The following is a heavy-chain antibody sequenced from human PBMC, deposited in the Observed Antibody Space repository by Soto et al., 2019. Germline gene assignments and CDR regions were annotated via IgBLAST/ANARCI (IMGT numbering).Heavy chain of an antibody. CDR1: GFTFSSYA. CDR3: AKDKITRGYSYGDFDY. Sequence: GGSLRLSCAASGFTFSSYAMSWVRQAPGKGLEWVSAISGGGGSTYYADSVKGRFTISRDNSKNTLYLQMNSLRAEDTAVYYCAKDKITRGYSYGDFDYWGQGTLVTVSS. V-gene: IGHV3-23*01. CDR2: ISGGGGST. D-gene: IGHD5-18*01. J-gene: IGHJ4*02.